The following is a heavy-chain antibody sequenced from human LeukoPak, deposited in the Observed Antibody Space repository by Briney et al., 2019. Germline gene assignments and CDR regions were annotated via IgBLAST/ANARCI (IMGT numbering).Heavy chain of an antibody. Sequence: GASVKVSCKASGYIFTSYVLHWVRQAPGQGLEWMGWINTNTGNPTYAQSFTGRFVFSLDTSVSTAYLQISSLKADDTAIYYCARGDYETHGYQTRWGQGTLVTVSS. CDR1: GYIFTSYV. V-gene: IGHV7-4-1*02. J-gene: IGHJ4*02. CDR2: INTNTGNP. CDR3: ARGDYETHGYQTR. D-gene: IGHD3-22*01.